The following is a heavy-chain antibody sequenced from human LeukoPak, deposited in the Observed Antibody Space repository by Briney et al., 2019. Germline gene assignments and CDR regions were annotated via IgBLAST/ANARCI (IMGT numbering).Heavy chain of an antibody. CDR2: INTNTGNP. D-gene: IGHD2-15*01. V-gene: IGHV7-4-1*01. CDR1: GYTFTTYA. J-gene: IGHJ4*02. CDR3: ARARGCSGGNCYSDD. Sequence: ASVKVSCKASGYTFTTYAMNWVRQAPGQGLEWMGWINTNTGNPTYAQGFTGRFVFSLDISVSTADLQIYSLQSEDTAVYYCARARGCSGGNCYSDDWGQGTLVTVAS.